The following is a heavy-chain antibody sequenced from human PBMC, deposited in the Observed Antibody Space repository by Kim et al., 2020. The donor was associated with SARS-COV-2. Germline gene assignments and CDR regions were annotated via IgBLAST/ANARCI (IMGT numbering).Heavy chain of an antibody. CDR1: GYSFTNYW. V-gene: IGHV5-51*01. Sequence: GASLQISCKGSGYSFTNYWIGWVRQMPGKGLEWMGIIYPGDSDTRYSPSFQGQVTISADKSISTAYLQWSSLKASDTAMYYCARRPPSYYYGLDVWGQGTTVTVSS. CDR3: ARRPPSYYYGLDV. J-gene: IGHJ6*02. CDR2: IYPGDSDT.